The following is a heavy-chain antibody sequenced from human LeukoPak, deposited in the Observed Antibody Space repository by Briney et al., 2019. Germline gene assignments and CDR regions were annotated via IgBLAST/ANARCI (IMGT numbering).Heavy chain of an antibody. CDR3: ARWGDYGATGAWFDP. D-gene: IGHD4-17*01. V-gene: IGHV4-39*07. J-gene: IGHJ5*02. CDR1: GGSISSGNYY. CDR2: IYYSGIT. Sequence: SQTLSLTCTVSGGSISSGNYYWGWIRQPPGKGLEWIGSIYYSGITYYNPSLKSRVTISVDTSKNQFSLKLSSVTAADTAVYYCARWGDYGATGAWFDPWGQGTLVTVSS.